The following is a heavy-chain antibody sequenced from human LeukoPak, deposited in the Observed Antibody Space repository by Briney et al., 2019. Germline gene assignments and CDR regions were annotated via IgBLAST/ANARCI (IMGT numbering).Heavy chain of an antibody. Sequence: SETLSLTCAVYGGSFSGYYWSWIRQPPGKGLEWIGEINHSGSTNYNPSLKSRVTISVDTSKNQFSLKLSSVTAADTAVYYCARARAYCGGDCYSHAFDIWGQGTMVTVSS. V-gene: IGHV4-34*01. D-gene: IGHD2-21*02. CDR1: GGSFSGYY. CDR2: INHSGST. CDR3: ARARAYCGGDCYSHAFDI. J-gene: IGHJ3*02.